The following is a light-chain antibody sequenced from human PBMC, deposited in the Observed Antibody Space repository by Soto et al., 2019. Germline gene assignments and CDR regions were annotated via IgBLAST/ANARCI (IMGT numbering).Light chain of an antibody. J-gene: IGKJ1*01. CDR1: QSVSSN. CDR3: QRYNNWPPMA. Sequence: EIVMTQSPATLSVSPGERATLSCRASQSVSSNLAWYQQKPGQAPRLLIYGASTSATGIPARFSGSGSGTEYTLTISSLQSEDVAVYYCQRYNNWPPMAFGQGTKVEIK. CDR2: GAS. V-gene: IGKV3-15*01.